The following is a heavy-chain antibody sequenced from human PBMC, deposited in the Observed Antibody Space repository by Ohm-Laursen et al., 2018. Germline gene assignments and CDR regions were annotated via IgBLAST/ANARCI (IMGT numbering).Heavy chain of an antibody. CDR1: GFTISSFW. CDR2: INAGGSEE. V-gene: IGHV3-7*01. J-gene: IGHJ6*02. CDR3: VKSGIPYAMDV. D-gene: IGHD3-10*01. Sequence: SLRLSCSASGFTISSFWMSWVRQAPGKGLERVANINAGGSEEQYMDSVKGRFTVSRDNTKNSLYLQMNSLRVEDTAVFYCVKSGIPYAMDVWGQGTTVTVSS.